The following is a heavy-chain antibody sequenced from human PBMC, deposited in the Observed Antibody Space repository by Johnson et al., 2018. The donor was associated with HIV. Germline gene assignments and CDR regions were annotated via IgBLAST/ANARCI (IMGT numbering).Heavy chain of an antibody. D-gene: IGHD3-10*01. CDR2: ISGGNT. V-gene: IGHV3-38-3*01. CDR3: ARGAFDI. J-gene: IGHJ3*02. Sequence: VQLVESGGGVVQPGRSLRLSCAASRFTVSCNEMTWVRQAPGKGLEWVSSISGGNTYYADSRKGRLTFSRDNSKNTLYLQMGSLIAEDMAVYYWARGAFDIWGQGTMVTVSS. CDR1: RFTVSCNE.